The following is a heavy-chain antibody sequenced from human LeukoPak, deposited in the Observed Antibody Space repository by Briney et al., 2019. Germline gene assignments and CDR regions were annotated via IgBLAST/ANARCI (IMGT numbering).Heavy chain of an antibody. J-gene: IGHJ4*02. D-gene: IGHD3-22*01. CDR3: VGYYYDSSGYF. V-gene: IGHV4-39*01. Sequence: PSETLSLTCTVSGCSISSSSYYWGWIRQPPGKGLEWIGSIYYSGSTYYNPSLKSRVTISVDTSKNQFSLKLSSVTAADTAVYYCVGYYYDSSGYFWGQGTLVTVSS. CDR2: IYYSGST. CDR1: GCSISSSSYY.